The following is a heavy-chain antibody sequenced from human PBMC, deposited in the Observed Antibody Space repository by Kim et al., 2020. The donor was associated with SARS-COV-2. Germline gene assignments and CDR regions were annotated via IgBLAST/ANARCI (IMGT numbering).Heavy chain of an antibody. CDR3: ARGLRGYYYGSVGGY. CDR1: GGSFSGYY. V-gene: IGHV4-34*01. CDR2: INHSGST. Sequence: SETLSLTCAVYGGSFSGYYWSWIRQPPGKGLEWSGEINHSGSTNYNPSLKSRVTISVDTSKNQFSLKLSSVTAADTAVYYCARGLRGYYYGSVGGYWGQGTVVTVSS. J-gene: IGHJ4*02. D-gene: IGHD3-10*01.